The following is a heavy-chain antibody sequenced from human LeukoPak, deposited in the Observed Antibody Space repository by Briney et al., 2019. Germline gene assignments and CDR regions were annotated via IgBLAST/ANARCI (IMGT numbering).Heavy chain of an antibody. CDR3: ARGYYYNLGSFPFDF. V-gene: IGHV4-34*01. D-gene: IGHD3-10*01. CDR1: GGPFSGYF. J-gene: IGHJ4*02. CDR2: IHNSGTT. Sequence: SETLSLTCAVSGGPFSGYFWSWIRQSSGGGLEWIGEIHNSGTTNYNPSLNSRVTISEDTSKNQFYLNLSSVTAADTAVYYCARGYYYNLGSFPFDFWGQGTLVTVSS.